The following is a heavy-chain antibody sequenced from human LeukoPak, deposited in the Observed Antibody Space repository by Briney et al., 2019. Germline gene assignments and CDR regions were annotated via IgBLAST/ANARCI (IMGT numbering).Heavy chain of an antibody. CDR2: ISGSGGST. CDR1: GFTFSSYA. J-gene: IGHJ6*02. Sequence: PGGSLRLSRAASGFTFSSYAMSWVRQAPGKGLEWVSAISGSGGSTYYADSVKGRFTISRDNSKNTLYLQMNSLRAEDTAVYYCAILGELSYYGMDVWGQGTTVTVSS. CDR3: AILGELSYYGMDV. V-gene: IGHV3-23*01. D-gene: IGHD3-10*01.